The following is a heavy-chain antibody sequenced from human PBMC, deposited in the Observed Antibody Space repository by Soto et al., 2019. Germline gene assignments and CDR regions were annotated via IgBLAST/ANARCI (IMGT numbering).Heavy chain of an antibody. CDR3: TIPRGPVIRP. Sequence: GGSLRLSCAASGFTFSSYGMHWVRQAPGKGLEWVAVISYDGSNKYYADSVKGRFTISRDNSKNTLYLQMNSLKTEDTAVYYCTIPRGPVIRPWGQGTLVTVSS. CDR2: ISYDGSNK. D-gene: IGHD2-21*01. J-gene: IGHJ5*02. V-gene: IGHV3-30*03. CDR1: GFTFSSYG.